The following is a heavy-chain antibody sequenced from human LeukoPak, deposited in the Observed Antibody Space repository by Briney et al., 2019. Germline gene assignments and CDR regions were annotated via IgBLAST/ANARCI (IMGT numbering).Heavy chain of an antibody. Sequence: SVKVSCKASGGTFSSYAISWVRQAPGQGLEWMGGIIPIFGTANYAQKFQGRVTITADKSTSTAYMELSSLRSEDTAVYYCARGSYSGYVSYYYYYMDVWGKGTTVTVSS. J-gene: IGHJ6*03. CDR3: ARGSYSGYVSYYYYYMDV. CDR2: IIPIFGTA. D-gene: IGHD5-12*01. V-gene: IGHV1-69*06. CDR1: GGTFSSYA.